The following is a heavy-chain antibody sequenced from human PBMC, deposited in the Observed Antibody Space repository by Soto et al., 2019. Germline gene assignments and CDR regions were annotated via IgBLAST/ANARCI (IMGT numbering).Heavy chain of an antibody. D-gene: IGHD2-8*01. J-gene: IGHJ4*02. CDR3: ARVNRYCTNGVCYTPFDY. CDR2: IYSGGST. V-gene: IGHV3-53*04. Sequence: GGSLRLSCAASGFTVSSNYMSWVRQAPGKGLEWVSVIYSGGSTYYADSVKGRFTISRHNSKNTLYLQMNSLRAEDTAVYYCARVNRYCTNGVCYTPFDYWGQGTLVTVSS. CDR1: GFTVSSNY.